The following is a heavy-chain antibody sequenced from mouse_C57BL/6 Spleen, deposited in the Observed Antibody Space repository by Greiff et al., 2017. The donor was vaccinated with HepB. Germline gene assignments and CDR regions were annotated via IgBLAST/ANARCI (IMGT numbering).Heavy chain of an antibody. V-gene: IGHV1-62-2*01. Sequence: VHLVESGAELVKPGASVKLSCKASGYTFTEYTIHWVKQRSGQGLEWIGWFYPGSGSIKYNEKFKDKATLTADKSSSTVYMELSRLTSEDSAVYFCARHEEDYYGSRAWFAYWGQGTLVTVSA. CDR2: FYPGSGSI. CDR1: GYTFTEYT. J-gene: IGHJ3*01. D-gene: IGHD1-1*01. CDR3: ARHEEDYYGSRAWFAY.